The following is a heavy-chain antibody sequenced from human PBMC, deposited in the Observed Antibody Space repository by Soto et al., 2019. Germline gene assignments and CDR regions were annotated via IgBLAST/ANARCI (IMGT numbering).Heavy chain of an antibody. CDR1: GFTFSSYG. Sequence: QPGGSLRLSCAASGFTFSSYGMHWVRQAPGKGLEWVAVISYDGSNKYYADSVKGRFTISRDNSKNTLYLQMGSLRAEDMAVYYCARPPYSSGWRIARRDYYYGMDVWGQXTTVTVSS. D-gene: IGHD6-19*01. J-gene: IGHJ6*02. V-gene: IGHV3-30*03. CDR2: ISYDGSNK. CDR3: ARPPYSSGWRIARRDYYYGMDV.